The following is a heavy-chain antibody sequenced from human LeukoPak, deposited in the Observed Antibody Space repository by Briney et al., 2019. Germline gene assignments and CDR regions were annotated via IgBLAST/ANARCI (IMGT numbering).Heavy chain of an antibody. D-gene: IGHD6-13*01. CDR1: GYTFTSYD. J-gene: IGHJ4*02. CDR3: ARGIAAAGTSFDY. Sequence: ASVKVSCKASGYTFTSYDINWVRQATGQGLEWMGWMNPNSGNTGYAQKFQGRVTITTDESTSTAYMELSSLRSEDTAVYYCARGIAAAGTSFDYWGQGTLVTVSS. V-gene: IGHV1-8*01. CDR2: MNPNSGNT.